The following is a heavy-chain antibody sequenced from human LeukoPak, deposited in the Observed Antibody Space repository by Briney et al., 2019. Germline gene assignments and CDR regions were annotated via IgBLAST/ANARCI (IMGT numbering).Heavy chain of an antibody. V-gene: IGHV4-30-4*08. D-gene: IGHD5-12*01. J-gene: IGHJ6*03. CDR1: GGSISSGDYY. CDR2: IYYSGST. Sequence: SQTLFLTCTVSGGSISSGDYYWSWIRQPPGKGLEWIGYIYYSGSTYYNPSLKSRVTISVDTSKNQFSLKLSSVTAADTAVYYCASFFSGTLKYYYYMDVWGKGTTVTVSS. CDR3: ASFFSGTLKYYYYMDV.